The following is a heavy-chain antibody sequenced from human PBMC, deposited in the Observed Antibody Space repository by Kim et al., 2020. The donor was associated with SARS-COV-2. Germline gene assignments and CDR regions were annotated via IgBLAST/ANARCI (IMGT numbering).Heavy chain of an antibody. CDR2: INSDGIST. CDR3: ARGSSGSYPRAFDI. J-gene: IGHJ3*02. V-gene: IGHV3-74*03. D-gene: IGHD1-26*01. CDR1: GFTFSSYW. Sequence: GGSLRLSCAASGFTFSSYWMHWVRQAPGKGLLWVSRINSDGISTTYADSVKGRFTISRDNAKNTLYLQMNSLRAEDTAVYYCARGSSGSYPRAFDIWGQGTMVTVSS.